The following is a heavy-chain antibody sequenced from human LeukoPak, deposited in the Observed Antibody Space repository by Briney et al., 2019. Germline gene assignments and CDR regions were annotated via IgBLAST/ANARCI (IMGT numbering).Heavy chain of an antibody. CDR1: GGTFSSYA. V-gene: IGHV1-69*13. J-gene: IGHJ4*02. CDR2: IIPIFGTT. Sequence: SVKVSCKASGGTFSSYAISWVRQAPGQGLEWMGGIIPIFGTTNYAQKFQGRVTVTADESTSTAYMELSTLRSEDTAVYYCARVPKGIAAAGSDMYYFDYWGQGTLVTVSS. D-gene: IGHD6-13*01. CDR3: ARVPKGIAAAGSDMYYFDY.